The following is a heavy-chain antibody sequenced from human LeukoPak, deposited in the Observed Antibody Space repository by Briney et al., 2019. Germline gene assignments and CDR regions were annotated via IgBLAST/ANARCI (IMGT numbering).Heavy chain of an antibody. Sequence: KPGGSLRLSCAASGFTFSSYAMSWVRQAPGKGLEWVSAISGSGGSTYYADSVKGRFTISRDNSKNTLYLQMNSLRAEDTAVYYCAKDGSSSWYDYYYYGMDVWGQGTTVTVSS. CDR2: ISGSGGST. CDR1: GFTFSSYA. CDR3: AKDGSSSWYDYYYYGMDV. D-gene: IGHD6-13*01. V-gene: IGHV3-23*01. J-gene: IGHJ6*02.